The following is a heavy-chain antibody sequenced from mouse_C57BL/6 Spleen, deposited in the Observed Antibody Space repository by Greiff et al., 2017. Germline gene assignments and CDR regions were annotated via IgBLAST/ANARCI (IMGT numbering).Heavy chain of an antibody. D-gene: IGHD2-5*01. J-gene: IGHJ2*01. Sequence: VKLQESGAELARPGASVKMSCKASGYTFTSYTMHWVKQRPGQGLEWIGYINPSSGYTKYNQKFKDKATLTADKSSSTAYMQLSSLTSEDSAVYYCARSAYYSNLDYWGQGTTLTVSS. V-gene: IGHV1-4*01. CDR2: INPSSGYT. CDR3: ARSAYYSNLDY. CDR1: GYTFTSYT.